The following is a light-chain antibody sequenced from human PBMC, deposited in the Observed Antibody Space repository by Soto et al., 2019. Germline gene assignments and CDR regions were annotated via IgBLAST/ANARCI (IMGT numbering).Light chain of an antibody. CDR1: QGINSY. CDR3: QHLNGYPRT. V-gene: IGKV1-9*01. Sequence: DIQLTQSPSFLSTSIGDRVTITCRASQGINSYLVWYQQKPGKAPNLLIYAASTLQSGVPSRFSGSGSGTEFILTISSLQPEDFATYYCQHLNGYPRTFGQGTKVEIK. J-gene: IGKJ1*01. CDR2: AAS.